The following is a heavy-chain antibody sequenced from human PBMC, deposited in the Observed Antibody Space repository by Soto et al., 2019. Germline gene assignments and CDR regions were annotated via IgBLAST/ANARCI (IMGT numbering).Heavy chain of an antibody. CDR3: ARGVSSGWYNDY. V-gene: IGHV4-30-4*02. CDR2: IYYSGST. D-gene: IGHD6-19*01. Sequence: PSATLSLTCTVSGGSISSGDYYWSWIRQPPGKGLEWIGYIYYSGSTYYNPSLKSRVTISVDTSKNQFSLKLSSVTAADTAVYYCARGVSSGWYNDYWGQGTLVTVSS. J-gene: IGHJ4*02. CDR1: GGSISSGDYY.